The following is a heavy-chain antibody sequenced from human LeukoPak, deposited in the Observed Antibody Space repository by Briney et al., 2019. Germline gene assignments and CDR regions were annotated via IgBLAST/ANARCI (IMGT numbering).Heavy chain of an antibody. J-gene: IGHJ4*02. CDR1: GFTFSSYS. D-gene: IGHD1-1*01. CDR3: AKTRGYLVDFHY. V-gene: IGHV3-21*01. CDR2: ISSSSSYI. Sequence: GGSLRLSCEASGFTFSSYSMNWVRQAPGKGLEWVSYISSSSSYIYYADSVKGRFTISRDNAKNSLYLQMNSLRAEDTAVYYCAKTRGYLVDFHYWGQGTLVTVSS.